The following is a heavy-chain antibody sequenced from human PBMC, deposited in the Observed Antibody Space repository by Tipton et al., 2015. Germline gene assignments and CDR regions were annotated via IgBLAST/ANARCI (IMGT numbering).Heavy chain of an antibody. D-gene: IGHD3-22*01. Sequence: TLSLTCAVYGGPFTVYYWSWIRHSPGKGLEWIGEITHRGSTNYNPSLKSRVTMSVDTSKNQFSLQLSSVTAADTAVYYCAREGWNSDSSGYDYWGQGTLVTVSS. V-gene: IGHV4-34*01. CDR1: GGPFTVYY. J-gene: IGHJ4*02. CDR2: ITHRGST. CDR3: AREGWNSDSSGYDY.